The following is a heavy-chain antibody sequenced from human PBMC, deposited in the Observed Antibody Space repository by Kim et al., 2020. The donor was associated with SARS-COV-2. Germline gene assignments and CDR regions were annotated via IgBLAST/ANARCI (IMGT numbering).Heavy chain of an antibody. J-gene: IGHJ6*04. CDR3: ARDLRDYIWGSYKYGMDV. V-gene: IGHV1-18*01. Sequence: ASVKVSCKASGYTFTSYGISWVRQAPGQGLEWMGWISAYNGNTNYAQKLQGRVTMTTDTSTSTAYTELRSLRSDDTAVYYCARDLRDYIWGSYKYGMDVWGKGTTVTVSS. CDR1: GYTFTSYG. D-gene: IGHD3-16*01. CDR2: ISAYNGNT.